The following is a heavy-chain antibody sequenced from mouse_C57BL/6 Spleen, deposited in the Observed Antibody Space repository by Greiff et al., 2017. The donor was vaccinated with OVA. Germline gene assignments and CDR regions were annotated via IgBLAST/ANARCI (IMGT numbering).Heavy chain of an antibody. CDR2: ISYDGSN. CDR3: ATIYYDYDVAWFAY. D-gene: IGHD2-4*01. Sequence: EVKLQESGPGLVKPSQSLSLTCSVTGYSITSGYYWNWIRQFPGNKLEWMGYISYDGSNNYNPSLKNRISITRDTSKNQFFLKLNSVTTEDTATYYCATIYYDYDVAWFAYWGQGTLVTVSA. J-gene: IGHJ3*01. V-gene: IGHV3-6*01. CDR1: GYSITSGYY.